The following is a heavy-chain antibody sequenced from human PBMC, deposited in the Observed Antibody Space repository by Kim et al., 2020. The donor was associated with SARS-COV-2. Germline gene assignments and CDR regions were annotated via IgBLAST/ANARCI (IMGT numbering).Heavy chain of an antibody. CDR3: ATQPSYSWTYSAFDI. Sequence: GESLKISCKGSGYNFAAYWIGWVRQMPGKGLEWMGIIYPGDSDTRYSPSFQGQVTMSADKSIRTAYLQWSSLKASDTAMYYCATQPSYSWTYSAFDIWGQGTMVTVSS. CDR2: IYPGDSDT. D-gene: IGHD1-26*01. V-gene: IGHV5-51*01. J-gene: IGHJ3*02. CDR1: GYNFAAYW.